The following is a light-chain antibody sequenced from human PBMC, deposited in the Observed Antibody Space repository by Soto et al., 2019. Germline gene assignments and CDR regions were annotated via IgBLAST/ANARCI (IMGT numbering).Light chain of an antibody. CDR1: RTINTY. CDR2: GAS. Sequence: DVRMTQSPSSLSASVGDTITITCRASRTINTYLNWFQQKPGEPPRLLIYGASNLHDGVPSRFSGSGYGADFTLIISGLQPEDFASYHCQQTYSDISFGGGTKV. V-gene: IGKV1-39*01. J-gene: IGKJ4*01. CDR3: QQTYSDIS.